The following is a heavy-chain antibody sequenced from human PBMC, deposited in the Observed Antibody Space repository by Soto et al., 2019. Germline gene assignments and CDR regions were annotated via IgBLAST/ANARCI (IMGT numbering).Heavy chain of an antibody. V-gene: IGHV4-30-4*01. CDR1: GDSVSNLDYF. D-gene: IGHD7-27*01. Sequence: TLSLTCSVSGDSVSNLDYFWAWIRQPPGQALEYIGYIYKSATTYYNPSFESRVAISVDTSKSQFSLNVTSVTAADTAVYFCARGRYCLTGRCFPNWFDSWGQGALVTVSS. J-gene: IGHJ5*01. CDR3: ARGRYCLTGRCFPNWFDS. CDR2: IYKSATT.